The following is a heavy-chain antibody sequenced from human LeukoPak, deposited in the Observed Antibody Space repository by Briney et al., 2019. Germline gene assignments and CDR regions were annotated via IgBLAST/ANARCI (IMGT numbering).Heavy chain of an antibody. V-gene: IGHV1-69*05. J-gene: IGHJ4*02. CDR3: ATGYCSSTNCRIDY. CDR2: IIPNFGTA. CDR1: GGTFSSYA. D-gene: IGHD2-2*03. Sequence: VASVKVSCKASGGTFSSYAISWVRQAPGQGLEWMGGIIPNFGTANYAQKFQGRVTITTDESTSTAYMELSSLRSEDTAVYYCATGYCSSTNCRIDYWGQGTLVSVSS.